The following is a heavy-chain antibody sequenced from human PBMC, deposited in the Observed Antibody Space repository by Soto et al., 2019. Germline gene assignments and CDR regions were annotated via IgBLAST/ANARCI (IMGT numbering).Heavy chain of an antibody. V-gene: IGHV6-1*01. CDR3: ARDQKYNNWSNWFDP. CDR2: TYYRSKWYN. Sequence: SQTLSLTCAISGDSVSSDSVAWNWIRQSPSRGLEWLGRTYYRSKWYNDYAVSVKSRITINSDTSKNQFSLHLNSVTPEDTAVYYCARDQKYNNWSNWFDPWGQGTLVPVSS. D-gene: IGHD1-1*01. CDR1: GDSVSSDSVA. J-gene: IGHJ5*02.